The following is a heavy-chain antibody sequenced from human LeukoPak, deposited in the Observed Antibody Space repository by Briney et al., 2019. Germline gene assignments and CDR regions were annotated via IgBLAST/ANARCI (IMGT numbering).Heavy chain of an antibody. Sequence: PGGSLRLSCAASGFTFSSYSMNWVRQAPGKGLEWVSSISSSSSYIYYADSVKGRFTISRDNAKNSLYLQMNSLRAEDTAVYYRARDGAAAPLDYYYGMDVWGQGTTVTVSS. D-gene: IGHD6-13*01. CDR1: GFTFSSYS. CDR2: ISSSSSYI. J-gene: IGHJ6*02. V-gene: IGHV3-21*01. CDR3: ARDGAAAPLDYYYGMDV.